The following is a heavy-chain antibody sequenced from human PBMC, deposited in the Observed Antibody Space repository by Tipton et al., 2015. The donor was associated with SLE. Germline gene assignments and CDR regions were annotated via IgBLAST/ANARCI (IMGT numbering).Heavy chain of an antibody. Sequence: SLRLSCAASGFTFSSYAMHWVRQAPGKGLEWVAVISYDGSNKYYADSVKGRFTISRDNSKNTLYLQLSSLRVEDTAVYYCARQYLPGSGPSFDSWGQGTLVTVSS. J-gene: IGHJ4*02. V-gene: IGHV3-30*04. D-gene: IGHD2/OR15-2a*01. CDR2: ISYDGSNK. CDR1: GFTFSSYA. CDR3: ARQYLPGSGPSFDS.